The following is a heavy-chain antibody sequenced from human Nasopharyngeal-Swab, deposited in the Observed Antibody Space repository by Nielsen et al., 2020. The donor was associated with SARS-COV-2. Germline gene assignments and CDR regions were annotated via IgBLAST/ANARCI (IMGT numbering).Heavy chain of an antibody. D-gene: IGHD5-12*01. Sequence: GESLKISCAASGFTCSNFAMSWVRQAPGKGLEWVSVISGDSDSTYYTDSVRGRFTISRDNSKNTLNLQMNNLRAEDTAIYYCAKDRDSGDDSEEYYHYYGMDVWGQGAPVTVSS. J-gene: IGHJ6*02. CDR1: GFTCSNFA. V-gene: IGHV3-23*01. CDR2: ISGDSDST. CDR3: AKDRDSGDDSEEYYHYYGMDV.